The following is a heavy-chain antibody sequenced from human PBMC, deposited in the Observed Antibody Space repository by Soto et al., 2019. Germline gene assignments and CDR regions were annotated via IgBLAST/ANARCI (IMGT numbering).Heavy chain of an antibody. CDR1: GFTFSTYA. Sequence: GGSLRLSCATSGFTFSTYAMSWVRQAPGKGLEWVSTIDNSGGITYYADSVKGRFTISRDNSKNTLYLQMNSLRAEDTAVYYCARHGYNYGGGYFDYWGQGTLVTVSS. CDR3: ARHGYNYGGGYFDY. J-gene: IGHJ4*02. CDR2: IDNSGGIT. V-gene: IGHV3-23*05. D-gene: IGHD5-18*01.